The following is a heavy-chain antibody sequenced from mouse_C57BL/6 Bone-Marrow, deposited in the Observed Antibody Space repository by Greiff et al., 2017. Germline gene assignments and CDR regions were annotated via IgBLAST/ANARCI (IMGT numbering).Heavy chain of an antibody. D-gene: IGHD2-4*01. CDR1: GFTFSDYY. J-gene: IGHJ1*03. CDR2: INYDGSST. V-gene: IGHV5-16*01. CDR3: ARGGDDYDWYFDV. Sequence: EVQLVESEGGLVQPGSSMKLSCTASGFTFSDYYMAWVRQVPEKGLEWVANINYDGSSTYYLDSLKSRFIISRDNAKNILYLQMSSLKSEDTATYYCARGGDDYDWYFDVWGTGTTVTVSS.